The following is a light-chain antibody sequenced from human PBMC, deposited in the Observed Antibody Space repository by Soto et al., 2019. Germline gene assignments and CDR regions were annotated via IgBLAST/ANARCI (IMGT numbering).Light chain of an antibody. V-gene: IGKV1-12*01. CDR1: HGVSGW. CDR3: QQGKTFPFT. CDR2: TVS. J-gene: IGKJ3*01. Sequence: IQMTQSPSSVSASVGDTVTLSCQTSHGVSGWLAWYQQKPGKAPTLLIYTVSNLQSGVPSRFSGSGSGTDFSLAITSRQPEDFAPYFCQQGKTFPFTFGPGTKVEVK.